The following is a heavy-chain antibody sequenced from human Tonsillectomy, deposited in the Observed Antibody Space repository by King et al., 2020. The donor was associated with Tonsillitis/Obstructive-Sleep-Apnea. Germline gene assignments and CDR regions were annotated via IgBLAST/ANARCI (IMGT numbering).Heavy chain of an antibody. CDR3: ARVKEGEGSSPRGHYQYYYMDV. CDR2: IYYSGST. D-gene: IGHD6-6*01. J-gene: IGHJ6*03. CDR1: GGSISRDY. V-gene: IGHV4-59*12. Sequence: VQLQESGPGLVKPSETLSLTCTVSGGSISRDYWSWIRQPPGKGLEWIGYIYYSGSTNYNPSLKIRVTISIDTSKSHFSLKLSSVTAADTAVYFCARVKEGEGSSPRGHYQYYYMDVWGKGTAVTVSS.